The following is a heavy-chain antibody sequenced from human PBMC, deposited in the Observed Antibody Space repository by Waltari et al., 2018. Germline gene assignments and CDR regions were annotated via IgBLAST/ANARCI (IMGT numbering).Heavy chain of an antibody. CDR2: YSGN. CDR1: GDSISSYS. V-gene: IGHV4-59*01. D-gene: IGHD4-17*01. J-gene: IGHJ4*02. CDR3: ARSYTVTTSPIAGY. Sequence: QVQLQESGPGLVKPSETLSLTCTVFGDSISSYSWSWIRQPPGKGLEWLGYSGNKYNPSRKRRVTMSRDTSKNQCSLKLSSVTAADTAVYYCARSYTVTTSPIAGYWGQGTLVTVSS.